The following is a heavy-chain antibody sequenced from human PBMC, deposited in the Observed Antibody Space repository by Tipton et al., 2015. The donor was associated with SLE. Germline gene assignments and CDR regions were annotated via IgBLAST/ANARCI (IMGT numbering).Heavy chain of an antibody. D-gene: IGHD3-16*01. J-gene: IGHJ3*02. CDR1: GGSISSGSYY. CDR2: IYTSGST. CDR3: ARGTGGAFDI. V-gene: IGHV4-61*02. Sequence: TLSLTCTVSGGSISSGSYYWSWIRQPAGKGLEWIGRIYTSGSTNYNPSLKSRVTISVDTSKNQFSLKLSSVTAADTAVYYCARGTGGAFDIWGQGTMVTVSP.